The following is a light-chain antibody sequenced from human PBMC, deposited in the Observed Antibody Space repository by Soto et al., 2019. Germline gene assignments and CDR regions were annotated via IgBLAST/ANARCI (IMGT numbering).Light chain of an antibody. Sequence: DIVMTQSPDSLAVSLGERATINCKSSQSVLYSSNNKNFLAWYQQKPGQPPKLLISWASNRESGVPDRFSGSGSGTDFTLTISSLRPEDVAVYYCQQYYTTPPYTFGQGTRLEI. CDR3: QQYYTTPPYT. CDR2: WAS. CDR1: QSVLYSSNNKNF. J-gene: IGKJ2*01. V-gene: IGKV4-1*01.